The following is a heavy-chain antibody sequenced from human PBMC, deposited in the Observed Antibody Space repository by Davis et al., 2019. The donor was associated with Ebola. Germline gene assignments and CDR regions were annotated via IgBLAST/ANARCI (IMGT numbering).Heavy chain of an antibody. CDR2: IIPILCIA. Sequence: SVKVSCKASGGTFSSYAISWVRQAPGQGLEWMGRIIPILCIANYAQKFQGRVTITADKSTSTAYMELSSLRSEDTAVYYCARDLGSSSYHGYWGQGTLVTVSS. V-gene: IGHV1-69*04. J-gene: IGHJ4*02. CDR1: GGTFSSYA. CDR3: ARDLGSSSYHGY. D-gene: IGHD6-13*01.